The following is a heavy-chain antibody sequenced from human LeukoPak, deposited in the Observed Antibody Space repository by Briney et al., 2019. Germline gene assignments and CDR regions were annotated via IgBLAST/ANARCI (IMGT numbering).Heavy chain of an antibody. CDR1: GDSISGYY. J-gene: IGHJ3*02. V-gene: IGHV4-34*01. D-gene: IGHD6-25*01. Sequence: SETLSLTCTVSGDSISGYYWSWIRQPPGKGLERIGEINHSGSTNYNPSLKSRVTISVDTSKNQFSLKLSSVTAADTAVYYCATIQRDHAFDIWGQGTMVTVSS. CDR2: INHSGST. CDR3: ATIQRDHAFDI.